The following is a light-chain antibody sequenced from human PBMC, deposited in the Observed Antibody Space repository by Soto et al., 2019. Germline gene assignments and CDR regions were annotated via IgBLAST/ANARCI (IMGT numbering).Light chain of an antibody. V-gene: IGKV3-20*01. J-gene: IGKJ3*01. CDR3: QQYGRSPQT. CDR1: QSVSSSY. CDR2: GAS. Sequence: EIVLTQSPGTLSLSPGERATLSCRARQSVSSSYLAWYQQKPGQAPRLLIYGASSRATGIPDRFNGSGSGTDFTLAISRLEPEDFAVDYCQQYGRSPQTCGPATKTDIK.